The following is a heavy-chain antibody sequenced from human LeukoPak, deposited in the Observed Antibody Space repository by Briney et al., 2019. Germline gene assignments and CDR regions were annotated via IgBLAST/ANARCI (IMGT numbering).Heavy chain of an antibody. V-gene: IGHV4-61*08. CDR1: GGSISSNDYY. J-gene: IGHJ2*01. CDR3: ARDLRIAAPSWYFDL. D-gene: IGHD6-6*01. CDR2: IYYSGST. Sequence: SETLSLTCTVSGGSISSNDYYWSWIRQPPGKGLEWIGYIYYSGSTNYNPSLKSRVSLSVDTSKNQFSLKLSSVTAADTAVYYCARDLRIAAPSWYFDLWGRGTLVTVSS.